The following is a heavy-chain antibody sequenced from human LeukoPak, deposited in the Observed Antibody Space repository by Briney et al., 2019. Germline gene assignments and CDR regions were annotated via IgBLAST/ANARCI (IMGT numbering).Heavy chain of an antibody. V-gene: IGHV4-39*07. CDR3: AREAVAGDNWFDP. D-gene: IGHD6-19*01. CDR1: GGSIRSSYYY. J-gene: IGHJ5*02. CDR2: IYDSGST. Sequence: PSETLSLTCTVSGGSIRSSYYYWGWIRQPPGKGLEWIGSIYDSGSTYYNPSLKSRVTISVDTSKNQFSLKLSSVTAADTAVYYCAREAVAGDNWFDPWGQGTLVTVSS.